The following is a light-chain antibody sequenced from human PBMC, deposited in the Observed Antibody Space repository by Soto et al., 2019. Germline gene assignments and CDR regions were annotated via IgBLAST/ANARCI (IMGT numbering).Light chain of an antibody. CDR2: VAS. Sequence: VLTQSPDTLSLSPGATAILSCRASQSIDTYSAWYQFKPGQRPRLLIYVASSRALGLPDRFIGRGSGTNFPLSIHRLEPEDLAVYFGHHYASSPITFGRGTRLEIK. CDR3: HHYASSPIT. CDR1: QSIDTY. V-gene: IGKV3-20*01. J-gene: IGKJ5*01.